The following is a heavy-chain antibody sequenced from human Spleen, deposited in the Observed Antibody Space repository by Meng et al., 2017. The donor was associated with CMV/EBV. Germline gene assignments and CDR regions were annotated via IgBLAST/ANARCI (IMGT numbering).Heavy chain of an antibody. V-gene: IGHV3-49*04. D-gene: IGHD2-2*01. CDR1: GFTFGDYA. Sequence: GESLKISCTASGFTFGDYAMSWVRQAPGKGLEWVGFIRSKAYGGTTEYAASVKGRFTISRDDSKSIAYLQMNSLKTEDTAVYYCTRDGGDIVVVPTVDAYYYYGMDVWGQGTTVTVSS. CDR3: TRDGGDIVVVPTVDAYYYYGMDV. J-gene: IGHJ6*02. CDR2: IRSKAYGGTT.